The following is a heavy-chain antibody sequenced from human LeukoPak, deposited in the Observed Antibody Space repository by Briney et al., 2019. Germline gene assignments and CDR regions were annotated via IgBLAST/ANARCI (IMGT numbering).Heavy chain of an antibody. Sequence: ASVKVSCKASGYPFTTYGITWVRQAPGQGLEWMGWINPNSGGTNYAQKFQGRVTMTRDTSISTAYMELSRLRSDDTAVYYCASTLLWFGELSPFDYWGQGTLVTVSS. J-gene: IGHJ4*02. CDR1: GYPFTTYG. V-gene: IGHV1-2*02. CDR2: INPNSGGT. CDR3: ASTLLWFGELSPFDY. D-gene: IGHD3-10*01.